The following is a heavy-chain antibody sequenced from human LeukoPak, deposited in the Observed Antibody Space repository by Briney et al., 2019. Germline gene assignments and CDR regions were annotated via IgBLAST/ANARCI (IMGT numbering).Heavy chain of an antibody. CDR1: GFTVSSNY. CDR2: IYSGGST. Sequence: PGGSLRLSCAASGFTVSSNYMSWARQAPGKGLEWVSVIYSGGSTYYADSVKGRFTISRDNSKNTLYLQMSSLRAEDTAVYYCARARSEDGSGSYEDAFDIWGQGTMVTVSS. CDR3: ARARSEDGSGSYEDAFDI. J-gene: IGHJ3*02. D-gene: IGHD3-10*01. V-gene: IGHV3-66*01.